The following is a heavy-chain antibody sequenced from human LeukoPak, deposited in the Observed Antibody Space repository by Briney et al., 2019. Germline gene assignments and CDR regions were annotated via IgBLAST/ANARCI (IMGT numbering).Heavy chain of an antibody. CDR1: GFTFSNYA. V-gene: IGHV3-64*02. D-gene: IGHD1-26*01. CDR3: ARSNNIVGATYFDY. Sequence: HTGGSLRLSCTASGFTFSNYAMHWVRQAPGKGLEYISSISSDGGSTYYADSVKGRFTISRDNSKNTLYLQMGRLRAEDMAVYYCARSNNIVGATYFDYWGQGTLVTVSS. CDR2: ISSDGGST. J-gene: IGHJ4*02.